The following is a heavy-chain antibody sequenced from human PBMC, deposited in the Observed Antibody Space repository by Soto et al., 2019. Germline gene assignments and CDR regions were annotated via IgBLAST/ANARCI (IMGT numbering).Heavy chain of an antibody. CDR3: ARDLPGYDPKRYYYYGIDV. Sequence: SVKVSCKASGGTFSSYAISWVRQAPGQGLEWMGGIIPIFGTANYAQKFQGRVTITADESTSTAYMELSSLRSEDTAVYYCARDLPGYDPKRYYYYGIDVWGQGTTVTVSS. J-gene: IGHJ6*02. V-gene: IGHV1-69*13. D-gene: IGHD5-12*01. CDR1: GGTFSSYA. CDR2: IIPIFGTA.